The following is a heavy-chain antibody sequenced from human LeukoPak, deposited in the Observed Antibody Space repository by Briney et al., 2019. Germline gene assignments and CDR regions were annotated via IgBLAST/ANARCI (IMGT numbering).Heavy chain of an antibody. CDR1: GGSVSSGSYY. D-gene: IGHD5-24*01. V-gene: IGHV4-61*01. CDR3: ARGRRRDGYNFAY. CDR2: IYYSGST. J-gene: IGHJ4*02. Sequence: SETLSGTCTVSGGSVSSGSYYWSWIRQPPGKGLEWIGYIYYSGSTNYNPSLKSRVTISVDTSKNQFSLKLSSVTAADTAVYYCARGRRRDGYNFAYWGQGTLVTVSS.